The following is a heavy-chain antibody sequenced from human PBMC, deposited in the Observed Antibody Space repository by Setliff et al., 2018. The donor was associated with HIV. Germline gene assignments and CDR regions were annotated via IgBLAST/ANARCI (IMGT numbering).Heavy chain of an antibody. CDR3: ARSDVLEFLEWSPEGCFDP. J-gene: IGHJ5*02. CDR1: GYSISSGYY. CDR2: IYYSGST. V-gene: IGHV4-38-2*01. D-gene: IGHD3-3*02. Sequence: SETLSLTCAVSGYSISSGYYWGWIRQPPGKGLEWIGSIYYSGSTYYNPSLKSRVTISVDTSKNQFSLKVNSVSAADTAVYYCARSDVLEFLEWSPEGCFDPWGQGTLVTVSS.